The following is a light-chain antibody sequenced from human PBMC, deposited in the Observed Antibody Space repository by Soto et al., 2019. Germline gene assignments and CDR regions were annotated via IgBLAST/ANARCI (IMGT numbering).Light chain of an antibody. CDR3: ATWDDSLNGFYV. CDR2: RNN. Sequence: QSVLTQPHSASGTPGQGVTISCSGSTSSIGSNYVYWYQQLPGPAPKLLIYRNNQRPSGVPDRFSGSKSGTSASLAISGLRSDDEADYFCATWDDSLNGFYVFGTGTKVTVL. V-gene: IGLV1-47*01. J-gene: IGLJ1*01. CDR1: TSSIGSNY.